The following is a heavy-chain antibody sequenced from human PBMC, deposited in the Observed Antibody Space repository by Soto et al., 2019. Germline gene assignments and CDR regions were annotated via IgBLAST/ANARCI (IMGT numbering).Heavy chain of an antibody. D-gene: IGHD1-26*01. CDR1: GGTFSSYA. CDR2: IIPIFGTA. V-gene: IGHV1-69*13. J-gene: IGHJ3*02. CDR3: ARAVVGPTPLYPFDI. Sequence: SVKVSCKASGGTFSSYAISWVRQAPGQGLEWMGGIIPIFGTANYAQKFQGRVTITADESTSTAYMELSSLRSEDTAVYYCARAVVGPTPLYPFDIWGQGTMVTVSS.